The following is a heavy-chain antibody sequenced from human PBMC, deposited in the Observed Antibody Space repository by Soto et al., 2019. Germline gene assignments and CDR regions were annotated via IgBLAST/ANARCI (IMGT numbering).Heavy chain of an antibody. Sequence: EVQLVESGGVVVQPGGSLRLSCAASGFTFDDYIMHWVRQAPGKGLEWVSLISWDGGTTYYADSVKGRFIISRDNSKNSLYLQMNSLRTEDTALYYCAKDGNSGSYYLFDYWGQGTLVTVSS. CDR2: ISWDGGTT. CDR1: GFTFDDYI. V-gene: IGHV3-43*01. J-gene: IGHJ4*02. CDR3: AKDGNSGSYYLFDY. D-gene: IGHD1-26*01.